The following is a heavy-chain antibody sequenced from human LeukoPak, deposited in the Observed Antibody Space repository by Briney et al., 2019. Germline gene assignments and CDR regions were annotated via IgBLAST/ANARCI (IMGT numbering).Heavy chain of an antibody. V-gene: IGHV4-39*07. D-gene: IGHD3-22*01. J-gene: IGHJ6*02. CDR1: GDSIRSNNYY. CDR3: ARAFRDYYDSRYYYYGMDV. CDR2: IYDTGST. Sequence: SETLSLTCTVSGDSIRSNNYYWGWIRQPPGKGLEWIGSIYDTGSTFYNPSLKSRVTISVDTSKNQFSLKLSSVTAADTAVYYCARAFRDYYDSRYYYYGMDVWGQGTTVTVSS.